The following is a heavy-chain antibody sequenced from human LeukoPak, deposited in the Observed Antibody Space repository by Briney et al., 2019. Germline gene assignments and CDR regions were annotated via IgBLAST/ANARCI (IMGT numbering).Heavy chain of an antibody. J-gene: IGHJ4*02. D-gene: IGHD3-10*01. Sequence: NPSETLSLTCTVSGDSISSYYCGSLRQPPGKWLEWIGHVYYSGRTTYNPSLRSRLTISVDTSTSQLSLQLSSVTAADKAVYYCARHKPPGSYPLEVWGQGTLVTVSS. CDR1: GDSISSYY. V-gene: IGHV4-59*08. CDR2: VYYSGRT. CDR3: ARHKPPGSYPLEV.